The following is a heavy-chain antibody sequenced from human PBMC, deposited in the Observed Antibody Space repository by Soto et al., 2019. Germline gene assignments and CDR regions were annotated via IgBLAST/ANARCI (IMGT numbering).Heavy chain of an antibody. CDR1: GGSFSGYY. D-gene: IGHD6-19*01. V-gene: IGHV4-34*01. Sequence: QVQLQQWGAGLLKPSETLSLTCAVYGGSFSGYYWSWIRQPPGKGLEWIGEINHSGSTNYNPSLNSRVTISVDTSKNQFSLKLSSVTAADTAVYYCARIWDSSGWYYFDYWGQGTLVTVSS. J-gene: IGHJ4*02. CDR3: ARIWDSSGWYYFDY. CDR2: INHSGST.